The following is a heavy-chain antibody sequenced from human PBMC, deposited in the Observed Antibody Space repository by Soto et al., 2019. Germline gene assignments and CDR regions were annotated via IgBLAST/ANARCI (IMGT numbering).Heavy chain of an antibody. CDR3: ARPLVPADLAHYYYGMAV. CDR2: ISSSSSYI. V-gene: IGHV3-21*01. CDR1: GFTFSSYS. J-gene: IGHJ6*02. Sequence: GGSLRLSCAASGFTFSSYSMNWVRQAPGKGLEWVSSISSSSSYIYYADSVKGRFTISRDNAKNSLYLQMNSLRAEDTAVYYCARPLVPADLAHYYYGMAVWGQGTTVTVSS. D-gene: IGHD2-2*01.